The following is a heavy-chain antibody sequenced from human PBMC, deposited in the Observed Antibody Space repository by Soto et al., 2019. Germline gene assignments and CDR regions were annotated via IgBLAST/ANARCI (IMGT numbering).Heavy chain of an antibody. CDR3: ASGDCSGGSCYSENYYYYGMDV. V-gene: IGHV1-18*04. CDR2: ISAYNGNT. CDR1: GYTFTSYG. Sequence: ASVKVSCKASGYTFTSYGISWVRQAPGQGLEWMGWISAYNGNTNYAQKLQGRVTMTTDTSTSTAYMELRSLRSDDTAVYYCASGDCSGGSCYSENYYYYGMDVWGQGTTVTVSS. D-gene: IGHD2-15*01. J-gene: IGHJ6*02.